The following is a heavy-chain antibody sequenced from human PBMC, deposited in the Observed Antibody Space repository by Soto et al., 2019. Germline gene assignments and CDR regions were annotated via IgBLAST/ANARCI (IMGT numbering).Heavy chain of an antibody. Sequence: HPGXSLKLSCAASGFTFHQCAMSWVRQAPGKGLQWFSVINQSSGDTYYADSVKGRFTISRDDSKNTLYLQMNSLRVEDTAVYYCAKGWTYWNYFDYWGQGALVTVSS. CDR2: INQSSGDT. D-gene: IGHD1-7*01. CDR1: GFTFHQCA. CDR3: AKGWTYWNYFDY. V-gene: IGHV3-23*01. J-gene: IGHJ4*02.